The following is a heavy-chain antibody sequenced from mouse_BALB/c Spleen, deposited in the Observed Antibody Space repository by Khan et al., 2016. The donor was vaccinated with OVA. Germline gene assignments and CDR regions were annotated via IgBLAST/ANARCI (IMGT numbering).Heavy chain of an antibody. CDR1: GYTFTDYA. J-gene: IGHJ3*01. V-gene: IGHV1S137*01. CDR3: VRGGKFAY. D-gene: IGHD1-1*02. Sequence: QVQLKQSGAELVRPGVSVKISCKASGYTFTDYAMHWVKQRHAKSLEWIGVISTNYGDADYNQKFQGKASMTVDRSSSTVYMELARLTSEDSAIYYCVRGGKFAYWGQGTLLTVSA. CDR2: ISTNYGDA.